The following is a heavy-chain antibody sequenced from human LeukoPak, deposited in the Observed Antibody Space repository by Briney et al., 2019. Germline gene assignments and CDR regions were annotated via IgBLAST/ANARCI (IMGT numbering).Heavy chain of an antibody. V-gene: IGHV1-46*03. Sequence: ASVKVSCKASGYTFTSYYMHWVLQAPGQGLEWMGIINPSGGSTSYAQKFQGRVTMTRDTSTSTVYMELSSLRSEDTAVYYCARVGHCYDSSGYRFDPWGQGTLVTVSS. CDR1: GYTFTSYY. J-gene: IGHJ5*02. D-gene: IGHD3-22*01. CDR2: INPSGGST. CDR3: ARVGHCYDSSGYRFDP.